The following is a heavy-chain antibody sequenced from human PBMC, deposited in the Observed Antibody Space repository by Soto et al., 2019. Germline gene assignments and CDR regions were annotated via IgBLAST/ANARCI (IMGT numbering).Heavy chain of an antibody. Sequence: PGESLKISCKGSGYSFTSYWIGWVRQMPGKGLEWMGIIYPGDSDTRYSPSFQGQVTISADKSISTAYLQWSSLKASDTAMYYCARHSQPIAAAYRNNWLDPWGQGTLVTVSS. CDR3: ARHSQPIAAAYRNNWLDP. CDR2: IYPGDSDT. D-gene: IGHD6-13*01. CDR1: GYSFTSYW. J-gene: IGHJ5*02. V-gene: IGHV5-51*01.